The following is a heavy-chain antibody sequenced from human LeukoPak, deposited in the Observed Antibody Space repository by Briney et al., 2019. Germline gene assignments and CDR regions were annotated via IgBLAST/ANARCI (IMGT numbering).Heavy chain of an antibody. V-gene: IGHV3-74*01. J-gene: IGHJ4*02. CDR2: INSDGGST. D-gene: IGHD3-10*01. CDR1: GFNFGDYW. CDR3: ARKSPGSSQPDH. Sequence: GGSLRLSCAASGFNFGDYWMQWVRQAPGKGLVWVSRINSDGGSTNYAASVKGRFTISRDNAKNTLYLQMNSLKAEDTAVYYCARKSPGSSQPDHWGQGTLVTVSS.